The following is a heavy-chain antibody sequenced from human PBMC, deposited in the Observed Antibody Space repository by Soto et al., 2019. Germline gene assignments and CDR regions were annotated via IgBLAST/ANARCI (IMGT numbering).Heavy chain of an antibody. V-gene: IGHV3-23*01. Sequence: GGSLRLSCAASGFAFSIYAMGWVRQAPGKGLEWVSVISGNGASTYYIESVKGRFTISRDISKNTLFLQMNSPRAEDTAVYYCARLGGYSGYDPFDYWGQGTLVTVSS. CDR2: ISGNGAST. D-gene: IGHD5-12*01. J-gene: IGHJ4*02. CDR1: GFAFSIYA. CDR3: ARLGGYSGYDPFDY.